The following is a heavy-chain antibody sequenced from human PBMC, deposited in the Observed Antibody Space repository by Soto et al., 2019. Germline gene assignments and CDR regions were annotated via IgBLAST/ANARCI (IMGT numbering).Heavy chain of an antibody. CDR2: ISATTTYK. Sequence: LRLSCTASGFTFDSYTMNWLRQAPGGGLEWVSSISATTTYKYYADSVEGRFTISRDNAKNSLYLQTNSLGAEDTAVYYCARGGTSKSGHLWYFDLWGRGTLVTVSS. V-gene: IGHV3-21*01. J-gene: IGHJ2*01. CDR1: GFTFDSYT. D-gene: IGHD1-1*01. CDR3: ARGGTSKSGHLWYFDL.